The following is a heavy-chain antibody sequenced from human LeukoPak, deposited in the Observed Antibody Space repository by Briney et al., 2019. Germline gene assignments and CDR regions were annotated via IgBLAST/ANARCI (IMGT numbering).Heavy chain of an antibody. V-gene: IGHV3-74*01. D-gene: IGHD1-7*01. CDR2: INSDGSST. CDR1: GFTLSSYW. CDR3: ARDQLELNFDY. J-gene: IGHJ4*02. Sequence: GGSLRLSCAASGFTLSSYWMHWVRQAPGKGLVWVSRINSDGSSTSYADSVKGRFTISRDNAKNTLYLQMNSLRAEDTAVYYCARDQLELNFDYWGQGTLVTVSS.